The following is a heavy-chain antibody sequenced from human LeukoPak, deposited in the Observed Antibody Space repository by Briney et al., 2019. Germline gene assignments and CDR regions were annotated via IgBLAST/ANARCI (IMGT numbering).Heavy chain of an antibody. CDR1: GGSFSGYY. V-gene: IGHV4-34*01. Sequence: PSETLSLTCAVYGGSFSGYYWSWIRQPPGKGLEWIGEINQSGSTNYNPSLRSRVTISVDTSKNQFSLKLSSVTAADTAVYYCARAQRDYYYYYMDVWDKGITVTVSS. J-gene: IGHJ6*03. CDR2: INQSGST. CDR3: ARAQRDYYYYYMDV.